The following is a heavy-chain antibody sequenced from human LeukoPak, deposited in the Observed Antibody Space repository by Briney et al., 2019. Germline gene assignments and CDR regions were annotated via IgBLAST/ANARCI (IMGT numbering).Heavy chain of an antibody. D-gene: IGHD3-9*01. J-gene: IGHJ4*02. CDR2: IYSGGST. Sequence: GGSLGLSSAPSGFTFSSYAMTWVRQAPGKGLEWVSVIYSGGSTYYADSVKGRSTISRDNSKNTLYLQMNSLRVEDTAVYYCALGLVTDYWGQGTLVTVSS. CDR1: GFTFSSYA. V-gene: IGHV3-66*01. CDR3: ALGLVTDY.